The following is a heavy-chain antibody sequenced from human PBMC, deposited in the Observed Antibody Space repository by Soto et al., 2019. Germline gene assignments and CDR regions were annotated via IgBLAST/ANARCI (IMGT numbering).Heavy chain of an antibody. CDR3: ARHQTVTSSGFDY. CDR2: IYYSGST. D-gene: IGHD4-17*01. Sequence: QLQLQESGPGLVKPSETLSLTCTVSGGSISSSSYYWGWIRQPPGKGLEWIGSIYYSGSTYFNPTLKSRVAMSVDTSKNQFSLKLSSVTAADTAVYYCARHQTVTSSGFDYWGQGTLVTVSS. J-gene: IGHJ4*02. CDR1: GGSISSSSYY. V-gene: IGHV4-39*01.